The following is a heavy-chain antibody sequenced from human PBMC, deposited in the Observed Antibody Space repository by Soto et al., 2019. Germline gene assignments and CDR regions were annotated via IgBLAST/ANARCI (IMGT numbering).Heavy chain of an antibody. J-gene: IGHJ6*02. D-gene: IGHD2-21*02. V-gene: IGHV2-5*02. Sequence: QITLKESGPTLVKPTQTLTLTCTFPGFSFSSIGEGVGWIRQPPGKALEWLALIYWDDDKRYSPSLKSRLTITKDTSKNQVVLTMTNMDPVDIATYYCVQSRCGGDCLQSYSSHSYYGLDVWGQGTTVTVSS. CDR2: IYWDDDK. CDR3: VQSRCGGDCLQSYSSHSYYGLDV. CDR1: GFSFSSIGEG.